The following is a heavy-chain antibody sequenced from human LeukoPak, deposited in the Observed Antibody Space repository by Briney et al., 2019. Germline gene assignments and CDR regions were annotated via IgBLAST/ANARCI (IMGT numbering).Heavy chain of an antibody. D-gene: IGHD1-26*01. V-gene: IGHV3-30*02. CDR1: GFTFSSYG. J-gene: IGHJ3*02. CDR3: AKGEEVGATLGAFDI. CDR2: IRYDGSNK. Sequence: GGSLRLSCAASGFTFSSYGMHWVRQAQGKGLEWVAFIRYDGSNKYYADSVKGRFTISRDNSKNTLYLQMNSLRAEDTAVYYCAKGEEVGATLGAFDIWGQGTMVTVSS.